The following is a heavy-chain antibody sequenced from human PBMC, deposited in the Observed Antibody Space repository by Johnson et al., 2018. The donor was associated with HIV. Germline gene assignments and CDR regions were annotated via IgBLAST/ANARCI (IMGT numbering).Heavy chain of an antibody. D-gene: IGHD3-10*01. Sequence: QEKLVESGGGVVQSGRSLRLSCAASGFTFRTYGMHWVRQAPGKGLEWVAVIWFDGSNKYYADSVKGRFTLYRDNSKNTLYLQMNSLRAEDTAVYYCAKANVSGSYWAFDIWGQGTMVTVSS. CDR2: IWFDGSNK. CDR3: AKANVSGSYWAFDI. CDR1: GFTFRTYG. V-gene: IGHV3-33*06. J-gene: IGHJ3*02.